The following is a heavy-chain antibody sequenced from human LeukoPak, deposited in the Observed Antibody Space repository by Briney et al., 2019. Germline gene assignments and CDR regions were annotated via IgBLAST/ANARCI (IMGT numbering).Heavy chain of an antibody. V-gene: IGHV3-48*02. J-gene: IGHJ4*02. CDR1: GFTFSDYS. CDR3: ARERVIAAAGDGFDS. CDR2: ISSSSTTI. Sequence: GGSLRLSCAASGFTFSDYSMNWVRQAPGKGLEWVSYISSSSTTIFYADSVKGRFTISRDNAKDSLFLQMNGLRDEDTALYYCARERVIAAAGDGFDSWGQGTLVTVSS. D-gene: IGHD2-21*01.